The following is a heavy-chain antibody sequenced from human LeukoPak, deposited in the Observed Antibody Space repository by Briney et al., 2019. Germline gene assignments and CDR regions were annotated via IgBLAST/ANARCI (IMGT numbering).Heavy chain of an antibody. Sequence: GGSLRLSCAASGFMFSSYWMSWVRQAPGKGLEWVSVIYSGGSTYYADSVKGRFTISRDNSKNTLYLQMNSLRAEDTAVYYCARATRGYSYDWGQGTMVTVSS. J-gene: IGHJ3*01. D-gene: IGHD5-18*01. CDR3: ARATRGYSYD. CDR1: GFMFSSYW. CDR2: IYSGGST. V-gene: IGHV3-53*01.